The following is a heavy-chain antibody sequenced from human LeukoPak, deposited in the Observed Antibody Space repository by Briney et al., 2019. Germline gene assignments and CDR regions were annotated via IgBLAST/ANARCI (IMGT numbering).Heavy chain of an antibody. CDR2: ISVGGGST. CDR3: AKVPWIQLWPTRRDLYYFDY. D-gene: IGHD5-18*01. Sequence: GGSRGLPVAALGFTFSIFALIGAARAPGRGWGGVTAISVGGGSTYYAGSVKGRFTISRDNSKNALYLQMNSLRAEDTAVYYCAKVPWIQLWPTRRDLYYFDYWGQGTLVTVSS. J-gene: IGHJ4*02. V-gene: IGHV3-23*01. CDR1: GFTFSIFA.